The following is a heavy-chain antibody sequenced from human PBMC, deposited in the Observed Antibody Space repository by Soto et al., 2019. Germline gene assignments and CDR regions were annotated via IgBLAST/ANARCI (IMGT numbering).Heavy chain of an antibody. D-gene: IGHD3-10*01. CDR2: TYYSGST. J-gene: IGHJ3*02. Sequence: QVQLQESGPGLVKPSQTLSLTCTVSGGSISSGGYYWSWIRPHPGKGLEWIGYTYYSGSTYYNPSLKSRVTRAVDTSKNQFSRKLSSVTAADTAVYYCARFYMVRGVMGAFDIWGQGTMVTVSS. V-gene: IGHV4-31*03. CDR1: GGSISSGGYY. CDR3: ARFYMVRGVMGAFDI.